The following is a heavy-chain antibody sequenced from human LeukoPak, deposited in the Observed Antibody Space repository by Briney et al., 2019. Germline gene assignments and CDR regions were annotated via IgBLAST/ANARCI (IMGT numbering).Heavy chain of an antibody. CDR1: GGSFSGYY. J-gene: IGHJ6*03. CDR2: INHSGST. CDR3: ARVGRFLEWLLSSSYYYYTDV. V-gene: IGHV4-34*01. Sequence: SETLSLTCAVYGGSFSGYYWSWIRQPPGKGLEWIGEINHSGSTNYNPSLKSRVTISVDTSKNQFSLKLSSVTAADTAVYYCARVGRFLEWLLSSSYYYYTDVWGKGTTVTVSS. D-gene: IGHD3-3*01.